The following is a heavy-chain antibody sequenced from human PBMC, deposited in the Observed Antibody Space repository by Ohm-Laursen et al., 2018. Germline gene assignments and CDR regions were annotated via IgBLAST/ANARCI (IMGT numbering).Heavy chain of an antibody. J-gene: IGHJ4*02. CDR3: ARPYCGGNCSDPIDS. D-gene: IGHD2-21*02. CDR2: INFSGRYI. Sequence: SLRLSCAASGFTFTTYTMSWLRQAPGKGLDWVSSINFSGRYIYYADSVKGRFTISRDNAKKSLFLQMNSLRVEDTAVYYCARPYCGGNCSDPIDSWGQGTLVTVSS. V-gene: IGHV3-21*01. CDR1: GFTFTTYT.